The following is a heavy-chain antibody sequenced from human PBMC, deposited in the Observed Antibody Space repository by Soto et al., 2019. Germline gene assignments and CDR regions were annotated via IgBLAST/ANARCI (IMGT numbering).Heavy chain of an antibody. CDR3: ARVGYGDYLGSLDI. V-gene: IGHV3-72*01. Sequence: EVQLVESGGGLVQPGGSLRLSCAASGFTFSDHYMDWVRQAPGKGLEWVGRTRNKANSYTTEYAASVKGRFTISRDDSKNSLYLQMNSLKTEDTAVYYCARVGYGDYLGSLDIWGQGTMVTVSS. D-gene: IGHD4-17*01. CDR2: TRNKANSYTT. CDR1: GFTFSDHY. J-gene: IGHJ3*02.